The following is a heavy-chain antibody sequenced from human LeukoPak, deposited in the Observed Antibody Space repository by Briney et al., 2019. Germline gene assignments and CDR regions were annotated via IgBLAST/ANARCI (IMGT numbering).Heavy chain of an antibody. J-gene: IGHJ5*02. CDR3: ARRSALVHSSSWYQGRWFDP. CDR1: GYSISSGYY. CDR2: IYHSGST. V-gene: IGHV4-38-2*01. Sequence: SETLSLTCAVSGYSISSGYYWAWIRQPPGKGLEWIGSIYHSGSTYYNPSLKSRVTISVDTSKNQFSLKLSSVTAADTAVYYCARRSALVHSSSWYQGRWFDPWGQGTLVTVSS. D-gene: IGHD6-13*01.